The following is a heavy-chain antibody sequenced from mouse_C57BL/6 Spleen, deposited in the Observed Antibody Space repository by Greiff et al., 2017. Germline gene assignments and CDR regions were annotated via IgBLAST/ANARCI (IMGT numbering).Heavy chain of an antibody. V-gene: IGHV1-55*01. CDR1: GYTFTSYW. CDR2: IYPGSGGT. CDR3: ARNLYSNYLYYAMDY. Sequence: QVQLQQPGAELVKPGASVKMSCKASGYTFTSYWITWVKQRPVQGLEWIGDIYPGSGGTNYNEKFKSKATLTVDTSSSTAYMQLSSLTSEDSAVXYCARNLYSNYLYYAMDYWGQGTSVTVPS. D-gene: IGHD2-5*01. J-gene: IGHJ4*01.